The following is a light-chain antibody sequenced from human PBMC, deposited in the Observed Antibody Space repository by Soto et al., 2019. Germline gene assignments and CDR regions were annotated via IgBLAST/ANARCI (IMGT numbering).Light chain of an antibody. CDR2: GNS. Sequence: QSVLTQPPSVSGAPGQRVTISCTGSSSNIGAGYDVNWYQQLPGTAPKLLIYGNSNRPSGVPDRFSGSKSDTSASLAITGLQAEDEADYYCQSYDSSLSGYVFXTGTKVTVL. V-gene: IGLV1-40*01. CDR3: QSYDSSLSGYV. CDR1: SSNIGAGYD. J-gene: IGLJ1*01.